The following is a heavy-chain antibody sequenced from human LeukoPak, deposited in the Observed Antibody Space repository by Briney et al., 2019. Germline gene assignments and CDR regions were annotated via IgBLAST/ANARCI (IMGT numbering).Heavy chain of an antibody. D-gene: IGHD3-3*01. CDR1: GFTFSSYG. Sequence: PGRSLRLSCAASGFTFSSYGMHWVRQAPGKGLEWVAIIWYGGSNKYYADSVKGRFTISRDNSKNTFYLQTNSLRAEDTAVYYCARAREWLFDYWGQGTLVAVSA. V-gene: IGHV3-33*01. J-gene: IGHJ4*02. CDR2: IWYGGSNK. CDR3: ARAREWLFDY.